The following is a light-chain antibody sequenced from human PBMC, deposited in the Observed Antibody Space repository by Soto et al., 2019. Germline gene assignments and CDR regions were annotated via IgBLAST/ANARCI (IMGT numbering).Light chain of an antibody. CDR1: SSDVGGYNY. CDR2: DVS. CDR3: CSYAGSSSYV. J-gene: IGLJ1*01. Sequence: QSVLTQPRSVSGSPGQSVTISCTGTSSDVGGYNYVSWYQQRPGNAPKLMIYDVSKRPSGVPDRFSGSKSGNTASLTISGLQAEDEADYYCCSYAGSSSYVFGTGTKVTV. V-gene: IGLV2-11*01.